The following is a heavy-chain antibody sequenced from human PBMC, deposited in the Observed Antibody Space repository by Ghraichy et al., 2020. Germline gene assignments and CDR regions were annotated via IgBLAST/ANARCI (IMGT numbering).Heavy chain of an antibody. D-gene: IGHD4-23*01. CDR2: ITSSSRTK. CDR3: ARGSKVVRFFYYDGMDV. Sequence: GGSLRLSCVGSGFTFSDYSMNWVRQSPGKGLEWVSYITSSSRTKSYADSVKGRFTISRDNAHKSLDLQMNSLRDEDMAVYYCARGSKVVRFFYYDGMDVWGQGTTVTVSS. J-gene: IGHJ6*02. V-gene: IGHV3-48*02. CDR1: GFTFSDYS.